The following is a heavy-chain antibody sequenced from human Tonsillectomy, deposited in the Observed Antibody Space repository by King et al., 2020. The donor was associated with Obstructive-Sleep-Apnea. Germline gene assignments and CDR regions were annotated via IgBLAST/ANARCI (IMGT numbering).Heavy chain of an antibody. CDR1: GYTFTSYG. CDR3: ARYAYAAVGSTDYFDY. V-gene: IGHV1-18*04. CDR2: ISVYNGDT. D-gene: IGHD6-13*01. J-gene: IGHJ4*02. Sequence: QLVQSGVEVEKPGASVKVSCKASGYTFTSYGITWVRLAPGQGLEWMGWISVYNGDTKYAQKFQGRVTMTTDTSTNTAYMELRSLRSDDTAVYYCARYAYAAVGSTDYFDYWGQGTLVTVSS.